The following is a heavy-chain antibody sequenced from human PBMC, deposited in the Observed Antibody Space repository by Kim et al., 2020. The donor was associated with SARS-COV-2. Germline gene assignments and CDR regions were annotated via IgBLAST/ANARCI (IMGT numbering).Heavy chain of an antibody. V-gene: IGHV1-69*13. D-gene: IGHD5-18*01. Sequence: SVKVSCKASGGTFSSYAISWVRQAPGQGLEWMGGIIPIFGTANYAQKFQGRVTITADESTSTAYMELSSLRSEDTAVYYCARGVPNWDTAMVSHQGGGYYFDYWGQGTLVTVSS. CDR3: ARGVPNWDTAMVSHQGGGYYFDY. CDR1: GGTFSSYA. J-gene: IGHJ4*02. CDR2: IIPIFGTA.